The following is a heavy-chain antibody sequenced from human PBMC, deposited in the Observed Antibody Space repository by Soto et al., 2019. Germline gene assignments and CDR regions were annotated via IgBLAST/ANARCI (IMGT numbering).Heavy chain of an antibody. CDR2: LSYDGSNK. J-gene: IGHJ3*02. V-gene: IGHV3-30-3*01. CDR1: GFTFSNYA. Sequence: QVQLVESGGGVVQPGRSLRLSCAASGFTFSNYAIHWVRQAPGKGLEWVAVLSYDGSNKYYADSVKGRFTISRDNSKNTLYLQMNSLRAEDTAAYYCARGQWLGFDIWGQGTMVTVSS. CDR3: ARGQWLGFDI. D-gene: IGHD6-19*01.